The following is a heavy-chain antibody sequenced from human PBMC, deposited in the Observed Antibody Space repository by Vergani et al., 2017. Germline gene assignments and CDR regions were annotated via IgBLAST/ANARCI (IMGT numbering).Heavy chain of an antibody. CDR1: GGTFSSYT. CDR3: ARDSTYCGGDCYSGDY. CDR2: IIPILGIA. V-gene: IGHV1-69*08. Sequence: QVQLVQSGAEVKKPGSSVKVSCKASGGTFSSYTISWVRQAPGQGLEWMGRIIPILGIANYAQKFQGRVTITADKSTSTAYMELSSLRSEDTAVYYCARDSTYCGGDCYSGDYWGQGILVTVSS. D-gene: IGHD2-21*02. J-gene: IGHJ4*02.